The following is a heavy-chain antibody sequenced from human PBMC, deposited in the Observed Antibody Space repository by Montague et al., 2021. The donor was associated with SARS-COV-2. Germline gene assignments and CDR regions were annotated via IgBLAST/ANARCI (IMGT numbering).Heavy chain of an antibody. J-gene: IGHJ4*02. CDR1: GGSISNFY. V-gene: IGHV4-59*12. D-gene: IGHD1-14*01. CDR3: ARINPTGVDF. Sequence: SETLSLTCTVSGGSISNFYWTWIRSPPGKGLDWIGSISYTGSTNYYPSLKSRVAISVDTSKNQFSLKLTSVTAADTAFYYCARINPTGVDFWGQGTLVTVSS. CDR2: ISYTGST.